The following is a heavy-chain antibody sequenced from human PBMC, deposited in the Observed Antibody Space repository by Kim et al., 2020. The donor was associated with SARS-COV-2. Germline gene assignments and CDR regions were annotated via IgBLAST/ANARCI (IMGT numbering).Heavy chain of an antibody. CDR1: GYTFTSYY. D-gene: IGHD3-10*01. CDR3: AREGGYYTGNLYYYYGMDV. Sequence: ASVKVSCKASGYTFTSYYMHWVRQAPGQGLEWMGIINPSGGSTSYAQKFQGRVTMTRDTSTSTVYMELSSLRSEDTAVYYCAREGGYYTGNLYYYYGMDVWGQGTTVTVSS. V-gene: IGHV1-46*01. J-gene: IGHJ6*02. CDR2: INPSGGST.